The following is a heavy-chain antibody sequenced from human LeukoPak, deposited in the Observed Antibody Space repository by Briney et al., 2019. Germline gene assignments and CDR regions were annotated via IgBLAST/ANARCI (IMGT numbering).Heavy chain of an antibody. CDR1: GFTFNSYW. D-gene: IGHD2-15*01. CDR3: ARHVIAARVFDH. CDR2: IRHDGSET. Sequence: GGSLRLSCAASGFTFNSYWMSWVRQAPGKGLEWLASIRHDGSETYYEDSVKGRFTISRDNAKNSLYLQMNSLRAEDTAVYYCARHVIAARVFDHWGQGTLVTVSS. J-gene: IGHJ4*02. V-gene: IGHV3-7*02.